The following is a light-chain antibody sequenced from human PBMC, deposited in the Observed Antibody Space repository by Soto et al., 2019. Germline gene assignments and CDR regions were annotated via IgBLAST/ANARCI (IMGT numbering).Light chain of an antibody. V-gene: IGKV3-15*01. CDR2: SAS. CDR1: QSVANS. Sequence: EIVMTQSPDTLSVSPGERATLSCRASQSVANSIAWYQQKPGQAPRLLIYSASTRATGIPARFSGSGSGTGFTLTISSLQSEDFAVYYCQQYSIWRTFGQGTKV. J-gene: IGKJ1*01. CDR3: QQYSIWRT.